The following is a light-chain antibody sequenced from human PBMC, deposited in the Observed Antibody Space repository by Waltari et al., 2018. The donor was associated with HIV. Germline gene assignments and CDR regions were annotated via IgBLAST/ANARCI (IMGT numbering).Light chain of an antibody. V-gene: IGKV1-16*01. J-gene: IGKJ5*01. CDR3: QQYKTYPIT. CDR1: QGITDY. CDR2: AAS. Sequence: DIQMTQSPSSLAASVGDRVTITCRASQGITDYLAWVQHRPGKAPKSLIYAASSSHSAVPCRSSGSGSGTEFTLTITILEPEDFATYYCQQYKTYPITFGQGTRLEIK.